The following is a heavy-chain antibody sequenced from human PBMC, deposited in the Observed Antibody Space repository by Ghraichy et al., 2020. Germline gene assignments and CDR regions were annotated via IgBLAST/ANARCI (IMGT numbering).Heavy chain of an antibody. D-gene: IGHD2-21*02. CDR2: IYHSGST. CDR3: ARRTVVTATLDY. CDR1: GGSISSGGYS. Sequence: SLNISCAVSGGSISSGGYSWSWIRQPPGKGLEWIGYIYHSGSTYYNPSLKSRVTISVDRSKNQFSLKLSSVTAADTAVYYCARRTVVTATLDYWGQGTLVTVSS. V-gene: IGHV4-30-2*01. J-gene: IGHJ4*02.